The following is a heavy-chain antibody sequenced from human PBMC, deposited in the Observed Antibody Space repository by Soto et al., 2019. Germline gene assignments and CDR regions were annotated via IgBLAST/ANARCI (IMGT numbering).Heavy chain of an antibody. Sequence: QVQLQESGPGLVEPSQTLSLTCTVSGGSISSAGYYWSWIRQRPGKGLEWIGYIYFSGVTYYNPSLESRVTISVDKSKNQFSLRLSSVTAADTAVYYCARDPWRTPPEAAFDVWGQGTKVTVSS. CDR2: IYFSGVT. D-gene: IGHD1-1*01. V-gene: IGHV4-31*03. CDR3: ARDPWRTPPEAAFDV. CDR1: GGSISSAGYY. J-gene: IGHJ3*01.